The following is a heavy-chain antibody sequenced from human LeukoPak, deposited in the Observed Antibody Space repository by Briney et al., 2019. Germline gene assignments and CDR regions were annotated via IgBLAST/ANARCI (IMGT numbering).Heavy chain of an antibody. Sequence: PGGSLRLSCAASGFTFNNYAMSWVRQTPGKGLEWVSVISGSGGNTYYEDSVKGRFTISRDNSKNTLYLQMNSLRAEDTAVYYCARDDGGNFNDAFDIWGQGTMVAVSS. CDR3: ARDDGGNFNDAFDI. D-gene: IGHD4-23*01. CDR1: GFTFNNYA. CDR2: ISGSGGNT. V-gene: IGHV3-23*01. J-gene: IGHJ3*02.